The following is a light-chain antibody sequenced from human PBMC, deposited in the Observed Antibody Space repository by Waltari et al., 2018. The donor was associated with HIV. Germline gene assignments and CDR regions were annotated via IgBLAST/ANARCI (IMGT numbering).Light chain of an antibody. CDR2: NTN. Sequence: QTVVTQEPSLSVAAGGTVTLTCGLSSGSVSTRYSPSWYQQTPGQAPRTLIYNTNIRSSGVSDRFSGSILGNKAALTITGTQADDECDYYCVLYMGSGIWVFGGGTKLTVL. V-gene: IGLV8-61*01. CDR1: SGSVSTRYS. J-gene: IGLJ3*02. CDR3: VLYMGSGIWV.